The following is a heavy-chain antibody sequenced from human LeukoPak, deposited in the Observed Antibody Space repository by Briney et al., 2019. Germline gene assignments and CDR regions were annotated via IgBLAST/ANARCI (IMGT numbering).Heavy chain of an antibody. CDR2: IRSKAYGETA. CDR3: TRDRGAYNLYDY. Sequence: KTGGSLRLSCTASGFTFGDYAMSWIRQAPGKGLEWVGFIRSKAYGETADYAASVKGRFTISRDDFKAIAYLQMNSLKTEDTAVYHCTRDRGAYNLYDYWGQGTLVTVSS. J-gene: IGHJ4*02. D-gene: IGHD1-1*01. V-gene: IGHV3-49*05. CDR1: GFTFGDYA.